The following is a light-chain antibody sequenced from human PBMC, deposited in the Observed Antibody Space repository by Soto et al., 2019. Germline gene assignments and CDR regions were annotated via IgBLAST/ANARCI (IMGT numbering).Light chain of an antibody. J-gene: IGLJ1*01. CDR1: SSNIGSNT. CDR3: AAWDDSLNARV. CDR2: SNN. V-gene: IGLV1-44*01. Sequence: VLTQPPSASGTPGQRVTISCSGSSSNIGSNTVNWYQQLPGTAPKLLIYSNNQRPSGVPDRFSGSKSGTSASLAISGLQSEDEADYYCAAWDDSLNARVFGTGTKVTVL.